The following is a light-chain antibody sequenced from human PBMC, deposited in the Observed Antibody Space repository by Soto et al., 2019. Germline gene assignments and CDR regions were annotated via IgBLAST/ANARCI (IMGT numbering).Light chain of an antibody. CDR3: SSYSGSNNPYV. CDR1: SSDVGGYNY. CDR2: EVS. V-gene: IGLV2-8*01. J-gene: IGLJ1*01. Sequence: QSALTQPPSASGSPGQSVTISCTGTSSDVGGYNYVSWYQQHPGKAPKLIIYEVSKRPSRVPDRFSGSKSGNTAALTVSGLQAEYEADYYCSSYSGSNNPYVFGTGTKLTVL.